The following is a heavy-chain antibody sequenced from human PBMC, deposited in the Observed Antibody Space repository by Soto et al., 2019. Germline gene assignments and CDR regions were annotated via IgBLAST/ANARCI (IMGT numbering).Heavy chain of an antibody. V-gene: IGHV4-39*01. CDR3: ARRPIPEAGKVFDY. J-gene: IGHJ4*02. Sequence: SETLSLTCTVSGGSISSSSYYWGWIRQPPGKGLEWIGSIYYSGSTYYNPSLKSRVTISVDTSKNQFSLKLSSVTAAGTAVYYCARRPIPEAGKVFDYWGQGTLVTVSS. CDR1: GGSISSSSYY. CDR2: IYYSGST. D-gene: IGHD6-19*01.